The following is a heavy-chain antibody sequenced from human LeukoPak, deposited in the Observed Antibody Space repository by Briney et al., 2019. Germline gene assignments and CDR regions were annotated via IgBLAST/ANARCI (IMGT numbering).Heavy chain of an antibody. J-gene: IGHJ4*02. CDR3: ARRAGEYSHPYDY. Sequence: GGSLRLSCTVSGFTVSSNSMSWVHQAPGKGLEWVSLIYSGGNTHYSDSVKGRFTISRDNSKNTLYLQMNSLRADDTAVYYCARRAGEYSHPYDYWGQGTLVTVSS. CDR2: IYSGGNT. D-gene: IGHD4-17*01. V-gene: IGHV3-53*01. CDR1: GFTVSSNS.